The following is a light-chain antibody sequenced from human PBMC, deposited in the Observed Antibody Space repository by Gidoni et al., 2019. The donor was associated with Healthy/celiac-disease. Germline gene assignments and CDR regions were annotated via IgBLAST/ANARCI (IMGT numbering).Light chain of an antibody. CDR3: QQYYSTPT. CDR2: AAS. V-gene: IGKV1-NL1*01. J-gene: IGKJ5*01. CDR1: QGISNS. Sequence: DIHMTQSPSSLSASVGDRVTITCRASQGISNSLAWYQQKPGKAPKLLLYAASRLESGVPSRFSGSGSGTDYTLTISSLQPEDFATYYCQQYYSTPTFGQGTRLEIK.